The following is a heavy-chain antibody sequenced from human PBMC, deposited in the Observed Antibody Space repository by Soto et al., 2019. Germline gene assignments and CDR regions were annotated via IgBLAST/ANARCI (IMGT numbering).Heavy chain of an antibody. Sequence: ASVKVSCKASGYTFTSYGISWVRQAPGQGLEWMGWISAYNGNTNYAQKLQGRVTMTTDTSTSTAYMELRSLRSDDTAVYYCARGALSGRPSDDAFDIWRQRTMVTVSS. CDR1: GYTFTSYG. D-gene: IGHD1-20*01. CDR2: ISAYNGNT. J-gene: IGHJ3*02. V-gene: IGHV1-18*04. CDR3: ARGALSGRPSDDAFDI.